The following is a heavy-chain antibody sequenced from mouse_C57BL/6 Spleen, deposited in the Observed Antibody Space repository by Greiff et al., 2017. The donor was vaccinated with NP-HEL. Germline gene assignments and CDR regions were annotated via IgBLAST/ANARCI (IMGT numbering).Heavy chain of an antibody. CDR1: GYAFSSYW. J-gene: IGHJ1*03. CDR2: IYPGDGDT. D-gene: IGHD2-1*01. Sequence: QVQLKESGAELVKPGASVKISCKASGYAFSSYWMNWVKQRPGKGLEWIGQIYPGDGDTNYNGKFKGKATLTADKSSSTAYMQLSSLTSEDSAVYFCARPYGNYYWYFDVWGTGTTGTVSS. CDR3: ARPYGNYYWYFDV. V-gene: IGHV1-80*01.